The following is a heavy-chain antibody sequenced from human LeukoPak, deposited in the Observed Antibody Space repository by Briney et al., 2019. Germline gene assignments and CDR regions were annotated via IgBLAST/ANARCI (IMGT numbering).Heavy chain of an antibody. CDR3: ARDLGVRSRPYSDY. V-gene: IGHV3-21*06. CDR2: ISSTSSYI. J-gene: IGHJ4*02. CDR1: GFSFSSHS. D-gene: IGHD6-6*01. Sequence: PGGSLRLSXAASGFSFSSHSMNWVRQSPGKGLEWVSSISSTSSYIYYADSVKGRFTISRDNAKNSLYLQMNSLRGEDTAVYYCARDLGVRSRPYSDYWGQGTLVTVSS.